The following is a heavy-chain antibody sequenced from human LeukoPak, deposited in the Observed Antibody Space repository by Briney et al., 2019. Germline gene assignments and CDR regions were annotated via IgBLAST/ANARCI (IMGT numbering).Heavy chain of an antibody. CDR1: GFTFSNAW. V-gene: IGHV3-15*01. D-gene: IGHD6-13*01. Sequence: GGSLRLSCAASGFTFSNAWMSWVRQAPGKGLEWVGRIKSKTDGGTTDYAAPVKGRFTISRDDSKNTLYLQMNSLKTEDTAVYYCTTLNSSWYLFYYYYYMDVWGKGTTVTVSS. CDR2: IKSKTDGGTT. J-gene: IGHJ6*03. CDR3: TTLNSSWYLFYYYYYMDV.